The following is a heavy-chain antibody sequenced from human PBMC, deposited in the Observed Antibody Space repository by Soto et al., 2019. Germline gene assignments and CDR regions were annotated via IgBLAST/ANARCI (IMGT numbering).Heavy chain of an antibody. CDR3: ARDIDYDIDY. D-gene: IGHD4-17*01. CDR1: GYTFTTYG. Sequence: ASVKVSCKASGYTFTTYGISWVRQAPGQGLEWMGWIYPKEDRANFAQNFQGRVTLTTDTPTSTAYIELRSLRFDDSAVYFCARDIDYDIDYWGQGTLVTVSS. J-gene: IGHJ4*02. CDR2: IYPKEDRA. V-gene: IGHV1-18*01.